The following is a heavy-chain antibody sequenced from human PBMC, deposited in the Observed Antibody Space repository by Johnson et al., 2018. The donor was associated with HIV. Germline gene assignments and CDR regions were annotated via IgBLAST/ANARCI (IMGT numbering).Heavy chain of an antibody. J-gene: IGHJ3*02. CDR1: GFTFSSYG. Sequence: VQLVESGGGVVQPGRSLRLSCAASGFTFSSYGMHWVRQAPGKGLEWVAVISYDGRNKYYADSLKVRFTIFSDNSENTLFLQMNSLRAEDTALYYCARGGLGFQNIHDPFDIWGKGQWSPSLQ. D-gene: IGHD1/OR15-1a*01. CDR2: ISYDGRNK. CDR3: ARGGLGFQNIHDPFDI. V-gene: IGHV3-30*03.